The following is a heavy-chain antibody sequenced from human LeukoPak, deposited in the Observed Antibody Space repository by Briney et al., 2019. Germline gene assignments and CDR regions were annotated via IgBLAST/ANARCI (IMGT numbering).Heavy chain of an antibody. CDR2: ISWNSGSI. CDR3: AKGYCTNGVCCGFPSDAFDI. V-gene: IGHV3-9*03. Sequence: PGGSLRLSCAASGFTFDDYAMHWVRQTPGKGLEWVSGISWNSGSIGYADSVKGRFTISSDNAKNSLYLQMNSLRAKDMALYYCAKGYCTNGVCCGFPSDAFDIWGQGTMVTVSS. CDR1: GFTFDDYA. J-gene: IGHJ3*02. D-gene: IGHD2-8*01.